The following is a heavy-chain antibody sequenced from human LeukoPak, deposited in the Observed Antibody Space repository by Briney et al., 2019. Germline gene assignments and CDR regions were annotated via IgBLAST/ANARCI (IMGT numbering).Heavy chain of an antibody. Sequence: SETLSLTCTVSGGSISSGSYYWSWIRQPAGKGLEWIGRIYTSGSTNYNPSLKSRVTISVDTSKNQFSLKLSSVTAADTAVYYCASTPDWELPWFDPWGQGTLVTVSS. V-gene: IGHV4-61*02. CDR3: ASTPDWELPWFDP. J-gene: IGHJ5*02. CDR1: GGSISSGSYY. CDR2: IYTSGST. D-gene: IGHD1-26*01.